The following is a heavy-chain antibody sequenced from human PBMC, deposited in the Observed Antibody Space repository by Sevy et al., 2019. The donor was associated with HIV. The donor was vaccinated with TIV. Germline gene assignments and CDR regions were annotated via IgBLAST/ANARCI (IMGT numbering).Heavy chain of an antibody. Sequence: SETLSLTCTVSGDSVSSGSYYWSWIRQPPGKGLEWIGYIDDSGNTDYNPSLKIRVTISLDTSKNQFSLKLYSVTATETAVYHCARGTPDDMQLWLLYYFDYWGQGALVTVSS. J-gene: IGHJ4*02. CDR3: ARGTPDDMQLWLLYYFDY. D-gene: IGHD3-3*01. CDR1: GDSVSSGSYY. CDR2: IDDSGNT. V-gene: IGHV4-61*01.